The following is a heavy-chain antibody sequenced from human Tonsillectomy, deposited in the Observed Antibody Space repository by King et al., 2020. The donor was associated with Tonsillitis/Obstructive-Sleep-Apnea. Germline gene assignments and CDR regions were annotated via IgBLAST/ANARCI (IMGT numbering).Heavy chain of an antibody. V-gene: IGHV4-34*01. CDR2: VNHRGST. D-gene: IGHD2-2*01. Sequence: VQLQQWGAGLLKPSETLSLTCGVYGGSFSDFHWSWIRQPPGKGLEWIGEVNHRGSTNYNPSLKSRVTISVDTSKNQFSLKLSSVTAADTAVYYCARDKVVVVSVRLPSYFDYWGQGTLVTVSS. CDR1: GGSFSDFH. CDR3: ARDKVVVVSVRLPSYFDY. J-gene: IGHJ4*02.